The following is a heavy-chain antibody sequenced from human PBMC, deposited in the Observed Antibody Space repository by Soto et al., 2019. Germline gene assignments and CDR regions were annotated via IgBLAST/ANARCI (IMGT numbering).Heavy chain of an antibody. Sequence: PGGSLRLSCEASGFTFNTYSTHWVPQPPGKGLEWLAAIWYDGTQKYYADSVKGRFIISRDNSKKTLYLEMNSLRAEDTAVYYCARAGGTTVTGLWHFDSWGQGTLVTVSS. J-gene: IGHJ4*02. D-gene: IGHD4-17*01. CDR3: ARAGGTTVTGLWHFDS. CDR2: IWYDGTQK. CDR1: GFTFNTYS. V-gene: IGHV3-33*01.